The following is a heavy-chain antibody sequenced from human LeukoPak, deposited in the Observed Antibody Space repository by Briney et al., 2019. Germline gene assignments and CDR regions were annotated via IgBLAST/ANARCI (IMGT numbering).Heavy chain of an antibody. CDR2: INPSGGST. CDR1: GYTFTSYY. D-gene: IGHD3-16*01. Sequence: ASVKVSCKASGYTFTSYYMHWVRQAPGQGLEWMGVINPSGGSTSSAQKFRARLTMTTDTSTSTVYMELSSLRSEDSSVYYCARGDSLDYWGQGTLVTVSS. CDR3: ARGDSLDY. V-gene: IGHV1-46*01. J-gene: IGHJ4*02.